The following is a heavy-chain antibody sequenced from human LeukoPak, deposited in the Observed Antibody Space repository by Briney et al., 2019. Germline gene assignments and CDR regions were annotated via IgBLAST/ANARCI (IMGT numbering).Heavy chain of an antibody. J-gene: IGHJ4*02. CDR1: GYTFTSYD. CDR3: ARDLGWELLGDFDY. CDR2: MNPNSGNT. D-gene: IGHD1-26*01. Sequence: ASVKVSCKASGYTFTSYDINWVRQATGQGLEWMGWMNPNSGNTGYAQKFQGRVTMTRNTSISTAYMELSSLRSDDTAVYYCARDLGWELLGDFDYWGQGTLVTVSS. V-gene: IGHV1-8*01.